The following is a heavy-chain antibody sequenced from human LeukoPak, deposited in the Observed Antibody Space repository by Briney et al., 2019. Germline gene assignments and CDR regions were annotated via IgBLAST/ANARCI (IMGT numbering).Heavy chain of an antibody. J-gene: IGHJ4*02. Sequence: ASVKVSCKASGYTFTSYGISWVRQAPGQGLEWMGWISAYNGNTNYAQKLQGRVTMTTDTSTSTAYMELRSLRSDDTAVYYCARDSPITIFGVVIRLDYWGQGTLVTVSS. V-gene: IGHV1-18*01. D-gene: IGHD3-3*01. CDR2: ISAYNGNT. CDR3: ARDSPITIFGVVIRLDY. CDR1: GYTFTSYG.